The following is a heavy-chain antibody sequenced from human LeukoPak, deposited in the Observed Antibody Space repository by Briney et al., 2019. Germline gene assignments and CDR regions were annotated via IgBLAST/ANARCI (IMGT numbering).Heavy chain of an antibody. D-gene: IGHD3-22*01. J-gene: IGHJ4*02. CDR1: GGTFSSYA. Sequence: SSVKVSCKASGGTFSSYAISWVRQAPGQGLEWMGGISPIFGTANYAQTFQGRVTITADESTSTAYTELSSLRSEDTAVYYCARGGYYYDSSGYYGTYWGQGNLVTVSS. CDR3: ARGGYYYDSSGYYGTY. CDR2: ISPIFGTA. V-gene: IGHV1-69*01.